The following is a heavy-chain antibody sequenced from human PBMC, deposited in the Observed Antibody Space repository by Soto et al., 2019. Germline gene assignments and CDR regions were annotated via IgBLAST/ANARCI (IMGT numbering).Heavy chain of an antibody. CDR3: ARGQGYYGMDV. J-gene: IGHJ6*02. V-gene: IGHV1-69*02. CDR2: IIPILGIA. CDR1: GGTFSSYT. Sequence: QVQLVQSGAEVKKPGSSVKVSCKASGGTFSSYTISWVRQAPGQGLEWMGRIIPILGIANYAQKFQGRVTITADKSTSAAYRELSSLRSEDTAVYYCARGQGYYGMDVWGQGTTVTVSS.